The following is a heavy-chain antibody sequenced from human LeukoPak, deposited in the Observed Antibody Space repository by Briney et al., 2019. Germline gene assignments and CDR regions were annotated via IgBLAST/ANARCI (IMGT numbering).Heavy chain of an antibody. CDR3: ARVHIVVVPAAIHYYYMDV. J-gene: IGHJ6*03. V-gene: IGHV3-21*01. Sequence: TGGSLRLSCAASGFIFSNYSMNWVRQAPGKGLEWVSSISSSSSYIYYADSVKGRFTISRDNAKNSLYLQMNSPRAEDTAVYYCARVHIVVVPAAIHYYYMDVWGKGTTVTISS. D-gene: IGHD2-2*01. CDR1: GFIFSNYS. CDR2: ISSSSSYI.